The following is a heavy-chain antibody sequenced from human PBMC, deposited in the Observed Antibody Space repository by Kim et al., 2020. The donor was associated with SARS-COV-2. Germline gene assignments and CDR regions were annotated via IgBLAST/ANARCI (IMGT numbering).Heavy chain of an antibody. CDR1: GFMFSSHW. CDR2: IKEDESEK. CDR3: ATHYGPHDY. D-gene: IGHD3-10*01. V-gene: IGHV3-7*01. Sequence: GGSLRLSCEVTGFMFSSHWMSWVRQSPGKGLEWVANIKEDESEKYYADSVKGRFTISRDNARNSVYLQMNILRAEDTAIYYCATHYGPHDYWGQGTMVTVSS. J-gene: IGHJ4*02.